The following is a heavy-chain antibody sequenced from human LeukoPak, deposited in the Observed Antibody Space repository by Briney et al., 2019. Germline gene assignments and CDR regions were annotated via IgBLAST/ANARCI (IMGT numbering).Heavy chain of an antibody. V-gene: IGHV3-21*01. CDR1: GFTFKSTF. CDR3: TRDYGARDD. Sequence: GGSLRLSCAVSGFTFKSTFMSWVRQAPGKGLEWVSSISSSGTYIHYADSVKGRFTVSRDNDNDTLYLHMTGLSAEDSATYYCTRDYGARDDWGQGTLVTVSS. D-gene: IGHD4-17*01. CDR2: ISSSGTYI. J-gene: IGHJ4*02.